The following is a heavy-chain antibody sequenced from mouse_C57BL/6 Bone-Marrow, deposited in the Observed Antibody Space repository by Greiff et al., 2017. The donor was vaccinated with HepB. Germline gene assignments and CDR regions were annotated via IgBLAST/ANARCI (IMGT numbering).Heavy chain of an antibody. CDR3: ARYPYYYGSSYPYFDV. CDR2: ISYSGST. CDR1: GYSITSDY. J-gene: IGHJ1*03. Sequence: VQLKESGPGLAKPSQTLSLTCSVTGYSITSDYWNWIRKFPGNKLEYMGYISYSGSTYYNPSLKSRISITRDTSKNQYYLQLNSVTTEDTATYYCARYPYYYGSSYPYFDVWGTGTTVTVSS. D-gene: IGHD1-1*01. V-gene: IGHV3-8*01.